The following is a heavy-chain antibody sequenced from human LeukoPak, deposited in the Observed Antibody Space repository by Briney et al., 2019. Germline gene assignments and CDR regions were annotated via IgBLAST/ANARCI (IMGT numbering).Heavy chain of an antibody. CDR2: IYYSGST. CDR1: GGSISSSSYY. Sequence: SETLSLTCTVSGGSISSSSYYWGWIRQPPGKGLEWIGSIYYSGSTYYNPSLKSRVTISVDKSKNQFSLKLSSVTAADTAVYYCARDRSAAGTRSNDAFDIWGQGTMVTVSS. J-gene: IGHJ3*02. D-gene: IGHD6-13*01. CDR3: ARDRSAAGTRSNDAFDI. V-gene: IGHV4-39*07.